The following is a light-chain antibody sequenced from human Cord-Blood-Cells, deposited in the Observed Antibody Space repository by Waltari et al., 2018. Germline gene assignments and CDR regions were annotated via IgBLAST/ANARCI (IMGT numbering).Light chain of an antibody. V-gene: IGLV2-18*02. J-gene: IGLJ2*01. Sequence: QSALTQPPSVSGSPGQSVTISCTGTSSDVGSYNRVSWYQQPPGTAPKLMIYEVSNRPSGVPDRFSGSKSGNTASLTISVIQAEDEADYYCSSYTSSSTVVFGGGTKLTVL. CDR2: EVS. CDR1: SSDVGSYNR. CDR3: SSYTSSSTVV.